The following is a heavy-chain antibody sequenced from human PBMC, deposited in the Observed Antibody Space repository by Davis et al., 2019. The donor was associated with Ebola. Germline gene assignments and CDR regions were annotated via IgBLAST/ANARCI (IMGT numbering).Heavy chain of an antibody. V-gene: IGHV3-21*01. CDR3: ARDGAPHAGIVLVPAAPSFDY. CDR2: ISSSSSYI. CDR1: GFTFSSYS. J-gene: IGHJ4*02. Sequence: GESLKISCAASGFTFSSYSMNWVRQAPGKGLEWVSSISSSSSYIYYADSVKGRFTISRDNAKNSLYLQMNSLRAEDTAVYYCARDGAPHAGIVLVPAAPSFDYWGQGTLVTASS. D-gene: IGHD2-2*01.